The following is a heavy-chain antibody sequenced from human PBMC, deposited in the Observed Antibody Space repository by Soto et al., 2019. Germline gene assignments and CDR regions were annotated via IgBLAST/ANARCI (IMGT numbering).Heavy chain of an antibody. D-gene: IGHD2-21*02. Sequence: KVSCKAFGCTFSSYAICWVRHAPGQGLEWMGGIIPMFDSTNYAQKFQGRVTITADESTSTAFMELSSLRSEDTAVYYCARRVVVTSVRDIAYYYYGLDVWGQRTTVTVSS. CDR3: ARRVVVTSVRDIAYYYYGLDV. CDR1: GCTFSSYA. CDR2: IIPMFDST. V-gene: IGHV1-69*01. J-gene: IGHJ6*02.